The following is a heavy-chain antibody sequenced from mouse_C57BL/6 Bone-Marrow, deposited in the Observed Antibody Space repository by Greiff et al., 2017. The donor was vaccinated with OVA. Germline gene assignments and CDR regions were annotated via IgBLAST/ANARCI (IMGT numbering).Heavy chain of an antibody. Sequence: QVQLQQSGAELARPGASVKLSCKASGYTFTSYGISWVKQRTGQGLEWIGEIYPRSGNTYYNEKFKGKATLTADKSSSTAYMELRSLTSEDSAVYFSARRGPATGWFDYWGQGTLVTVAA. CDR2: IYPRSGNT. V-gene: IGHV1-81*01. CDR3: ARRGPATGWFDY. J-gene: IGHJ3*01. D-gene: IGHD1-2*01. CDR1: GYTFTSYG.